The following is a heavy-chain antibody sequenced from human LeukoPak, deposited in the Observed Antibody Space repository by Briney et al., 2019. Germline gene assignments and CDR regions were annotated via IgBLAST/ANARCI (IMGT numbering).Heavy chain of an antibody. CDR3: ARGGRYCSSTSCYRSRPYGY. J-gene: IGHJ4*02. Sequence: GASVKVSCKASGYTFTSYAMNWVRQAPGQGLEWMGWINTNTGNPTYAQGFTGRFVSSLDTSVSTAYLQICSLKAEDTAVYYCARGGRYCSSTSCYRSRPYGYWGQGTLVTVSS. D-gene: IGHD2-2*01. CDR1: GYTFTSYA. CDR2: INTNTGNP. V-gene: IGHV7-4-1*01.